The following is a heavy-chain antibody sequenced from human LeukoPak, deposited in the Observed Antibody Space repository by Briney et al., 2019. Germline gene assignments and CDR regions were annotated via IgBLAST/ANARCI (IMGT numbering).Heavy chain of an antibody. J-gene: IGHJ6*03. CDR1: GGSISSYY. CDR3: ARYGSGSHYYYYMDV. CDR2: IYTSGST. Sequence: SETLSLTCTVSGGSISSYYWSWIRQPAGKGLEWIGRIYTSGSTNYNPSLKSRVTMSVDTSKNQFSLKLSSVTAADTAVYYCARYGSGSHYYYYMDVWGQGTLVTVSS. V-gene: IGHV4-4*07. D-gene: IGHD3-10*01.